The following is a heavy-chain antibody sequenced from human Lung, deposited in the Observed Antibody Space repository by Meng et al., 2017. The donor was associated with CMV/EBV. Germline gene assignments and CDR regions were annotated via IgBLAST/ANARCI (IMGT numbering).Heavy chain of an antibody. Sequence: SCAASGFTFDDYAMHWVRQAPGKGLEWVSCISWNSGRVGYSDSVKGRFTISRDNAKNSLYLQMNSVRGDDTALYCCAKDSRRVCYYGMDVWDQGXTVTVSS. J-gene: IGHJ6*02. CDR3: AKDSRRVCYYGMDV. V-gene: IGHV3-9*01. CDR2: ISWNSGRV. CDR1: GFTFDDYA.